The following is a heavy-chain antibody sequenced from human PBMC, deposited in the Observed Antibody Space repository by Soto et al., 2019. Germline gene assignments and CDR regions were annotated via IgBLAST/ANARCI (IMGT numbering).Heavy chain of an antibody. Sequence: EVQLVESGGGLVQPGGSLRLSCAASGFTFSRYWMSWVRQAPGKGLEWVANIKQDGSEKYYVDSMKGRFTISRDNAKKPLYLQMNSLRAEDTAVYYCARESGIAMAGTDIDYWGQGTLVTVSS. D-gene: IGHD6-19*01. J-gene: IGHJ4*02. V-gene: IGHV3-7*03. CDR1: GFTFSRYW. CDR2: IKQDGSEK. CDR3: ARESGIAMAGTDIDY.